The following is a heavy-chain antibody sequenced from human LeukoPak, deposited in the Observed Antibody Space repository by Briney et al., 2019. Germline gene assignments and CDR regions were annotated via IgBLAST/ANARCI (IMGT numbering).Heavy chain of an antibody. J-gene: IGHJ3*02. D-gene: IGHD4-17*01. CDR1: DDSFSSHY. Sequence: TSETLSLTCAVSDDSFSSHYWTWIRQPPGKGLEWIGYISYIGSTNYNPSLKSRVTISIDMSKNQFSLKLSSVTAADTAVYYCARDLVTVTKGFDIWGQGTMVSVSS. CDR2: ISYIGST. V-gene: IGHV4-59*11. CDR3: ARDLVTVTKGFDI.